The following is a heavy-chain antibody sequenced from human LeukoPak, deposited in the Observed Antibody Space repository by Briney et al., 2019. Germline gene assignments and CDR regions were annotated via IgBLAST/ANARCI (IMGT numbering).Heavy chain of an antibody. CDR1: GGTYSSYA. D-gene: IGHD2-2*01. V-gene: IGHV1-69*06. J-gene: IGHJ3*02. Sequence: SVKVSCKASGGTYSSYAISWVRQGPGQGLEWMGGIIPIFGTANYAQKFQGRVTITADKSTSTAYMELSSLRSEDTAVYYCARTQEGGYCSSTSCYAHAFDIWGQGTMVTVSS. CDR3: ARTQEGGYCSSTSCYAHAFDI. CDR2: IIPIFGTA.